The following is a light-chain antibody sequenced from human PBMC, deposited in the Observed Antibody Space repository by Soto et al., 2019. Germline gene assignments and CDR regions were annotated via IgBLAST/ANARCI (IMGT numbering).Light chain of an antibody. V-gene: IGKV3-20*01. J-gene: IGKJ1*01. CDR2: GAS. CDR1: QSVSNNY. Sequence: ESGLTQSPGTLSLSPVERATLSFMASQSVSNNYLAWYQQKPGQAPRLPIYGASNRATGIPDRFSGSGSGTDFTLTISRLEPEDFAVYYCQQYGSSGPFGQGTKVDI. CDR3: QQYGSSGP.